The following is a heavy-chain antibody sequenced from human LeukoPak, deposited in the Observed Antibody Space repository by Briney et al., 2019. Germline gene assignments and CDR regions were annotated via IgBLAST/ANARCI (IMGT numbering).Heavy chain of an antibody. D-gene: IGHD3-16*02. J-gene: IGHJ4*02. V-gene: IGHV1-18*01. CDR1: GYTFTSYG. Sequence: ASVKVSCKASGYTFTSYGISWVRQAPGQGLEWMGWISAYNGNTNYAQKLQGRVTMTTDTSTSTAYMELRSLRSDDTAVYYCARLVWGSYQSGLSKDYWGQGTLVTVSS. CDR3: ARLVWGSYQSGLSKDY. CDR2: ISAYNGNT.